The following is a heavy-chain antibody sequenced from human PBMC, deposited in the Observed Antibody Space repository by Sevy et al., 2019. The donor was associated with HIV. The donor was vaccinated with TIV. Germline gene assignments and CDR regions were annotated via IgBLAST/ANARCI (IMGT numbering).Heavy chain of an antibody. CDR2: ISASGTST. D-gene: IGHD2-21*02. V-gene: IGHV3-23*01. CDR1: GFTFSSYV. J-gene: IGHJ3*02. CDR3: AKVIVVVTDDTFDI. Sequence: GGSLRLSCAASGFTFSSYVMTWVRQAPGKGLEWVSSISASGTSTYYSDSVKGRFTISRDNSNPTLYLQMNSLRAEDRAVYYCAKVIVVVTDDTFDIWGQGTMVTVSS.